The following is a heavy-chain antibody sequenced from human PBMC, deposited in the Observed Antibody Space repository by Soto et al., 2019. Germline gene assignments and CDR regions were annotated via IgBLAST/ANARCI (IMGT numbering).Heavy chain of an antibody. V-gene: IGHV3-33*01. CDR3: ARRGVGNIWNLDY. J-gene: IGHJ4*02. D-gene: IGHD3-10*01. Sequence: QVQLVESGGGVVQPGRSLRLSCAASGFTFSNYGMHWVHQAPGKGLEWVAVIWYDGNEKYYVDSVEGRFTISRDNSKNTLYLQMNSLRAEDTAVYYCARRGVGNIWNLDYWGQGTLVTVSS. CDR2: IWYDGNEK. CDR1: GFTFSNYG.